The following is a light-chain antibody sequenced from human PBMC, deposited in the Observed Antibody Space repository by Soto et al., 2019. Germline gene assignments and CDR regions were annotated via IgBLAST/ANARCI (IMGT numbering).Light chain of an antibody. CDR1: QSISSW. V-gene: IGKV1-5*01. CDR3: QHYNPYSSVT. CDR2: DAS. Sequence: DIQMTQSPSTLSASIGDRVTITCRASQSISSWLAWYQQEPGKAPKLLIYDASSLRSGVPSRFSGSGSGTEFTLTISSLQPDDFATYYCQHYNPYSSVTFGPGTRLEIK. J-gene: IGKJ5*01.